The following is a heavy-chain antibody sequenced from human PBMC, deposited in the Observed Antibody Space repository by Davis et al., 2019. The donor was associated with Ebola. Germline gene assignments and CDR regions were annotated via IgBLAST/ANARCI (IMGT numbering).Heavy chain of an antibody. J-gene: IGHJ5*02. V-gene: IGHV4-39*02. D-gene: IGHD2-8*01. CDR3: ARDRLIGPRVDT. Sequence: MPGGSLRLSCSVSGGSITSSSFFWAWIRQPPGKGLEWIGAVYYSGMTYYSPSLKSRVIISIDTSRNQFSLKLTSVTAADMAMYYCARDRLIGPRVDTWGQGTLVAVSS. CDR2: VYYSGMT. CDR1: GGSITSSSFF.